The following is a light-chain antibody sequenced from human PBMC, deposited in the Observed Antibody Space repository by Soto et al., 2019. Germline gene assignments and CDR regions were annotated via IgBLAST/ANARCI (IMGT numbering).Light chain of an antibody. CDR1: SSDVGSYNL. Sequence: QSALTQPASVSGSPGQSITISCTGTSSDVGSYNLVSWYQQHPGKAPRLIIYEVVQRPSGVPDRFSGSKSGNTASLTVSGLQAADEADYFCKSYGGSNTYVFGSGIKVTVL. CDR3: KSYGGSNTYV. J-gene: IGLJ1*01. CDR2: EVV. V-gene: IGLV2-14*02.